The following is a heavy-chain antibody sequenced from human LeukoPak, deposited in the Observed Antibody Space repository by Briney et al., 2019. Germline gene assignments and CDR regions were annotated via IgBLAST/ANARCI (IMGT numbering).Heavy chain of an antibody. D-gene: IGHD6-25*01. V-gene: IGHV1-69*04. Sequence: ASVNVSCKASGGTFGSYAISWVRQAPGQGLEWMGRIIPILGIANYAQKFQGRVTITADKSTSTAYMELSSLRSEDTAVYYCARGIAAAPKTHFDYWGQGTLVTVSS. CDR2: IIPILGIA. CDR3: ARGIAAAPKTHFDY. J-gene: IGHJ4*02. CDR1: GGTFGSYA.